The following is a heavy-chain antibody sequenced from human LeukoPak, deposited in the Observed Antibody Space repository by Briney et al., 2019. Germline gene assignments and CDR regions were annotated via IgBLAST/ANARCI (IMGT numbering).Heavy chain of an antibody. J-gene: IGHJ4*02. D-gene: IGHD1-1*01. Sequence: ASVKVSCKASGYTFTAYYVHWVRQAPGQGLEWMGWINPNTGGTNFAQRFQGRVTMTRDTSINTAYMELSSLRSDDTAMYYCARGGAPQLSSYFDHWGQGTLVTVSS. V-gene: IGHV1-2*02. CDR3: ARGGAPQLSSYFDH. CDR2: INPNTGGT. CDR1: GYTFTAYY.